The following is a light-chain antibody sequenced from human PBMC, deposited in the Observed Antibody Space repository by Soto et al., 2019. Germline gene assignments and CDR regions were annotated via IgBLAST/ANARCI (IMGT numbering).Light chain of an antibody. CDR1: QSVSSN. V-gene: IGKV3-15*01. Sequence: EIVMTQSPATLSVSPGERATLSCRASQSVSSNLASYQKKPGQAPRLLIYGASTRATGIPTRFSGSGSGTEFTLTISSLQSEDFAVYYCQQYNNWWTFGQGTRVEIK. CDR2: GAS. CDR3: QQYNNWWT. J-gene: IGKJ1*01.